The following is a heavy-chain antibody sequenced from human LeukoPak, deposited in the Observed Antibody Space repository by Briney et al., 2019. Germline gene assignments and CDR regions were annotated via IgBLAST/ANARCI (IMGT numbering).Heavy chain of an antibody. V-gene: IGHV1-69*13. CDR3: ARDFWSGYLPAGADY. D-gene: IGHD3-3*01. CDR1: GGTFSSYA. J-gene: IGHJ4*02. CDR2: IIPIFGTA. Sequence: SVKVSCKASGGTFSSYAISWVRQAPGQGLEWMGGIIPIFGTANYAQKFQGRVTITADESTSTAYMELSSLRSEDTAVYYCARDFWSGYLPAGADYWGQGTLVTVSS.